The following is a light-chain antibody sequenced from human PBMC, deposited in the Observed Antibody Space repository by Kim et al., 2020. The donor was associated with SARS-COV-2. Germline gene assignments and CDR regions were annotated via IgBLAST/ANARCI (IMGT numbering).Light chain of an antibody. CDR1: QDINHY. Sequence: SASIGDRVTITCQASQDINHYLNWYQQKPGKAPKLLISDVFKLEKGVPSRFRGSGSGTDFTFTINSLQPEDIATYYCQQYNNFITFGGGTKVDIK. V-gene: IGKV1-33*01. CDR2: DVF. CDR3: QQYNNFIT. J-gene: IGKJ4*01.